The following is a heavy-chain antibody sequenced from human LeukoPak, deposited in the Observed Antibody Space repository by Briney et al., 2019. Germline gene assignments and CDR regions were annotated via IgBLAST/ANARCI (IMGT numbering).Heavy chain of an antibody. CDR2: IYYSGST. Sequence: PSETLSLTCTVSGGSISSSSYYWGWIRQPPGKGLEWIGSIYYSGSTYYNPSLKSRVTISVDTSKNQFSLKLSSVTAADTAVYYCARHVSYSPYYGMDVWGQGTLVTVSS. CDR3: ARHVSYSPYYGMDV. V-gene: IGHV4-39*01. CDR1: GGSISSSSYY. D-gene: IGHD1-26*01. J-gene: IGHJ6*02.